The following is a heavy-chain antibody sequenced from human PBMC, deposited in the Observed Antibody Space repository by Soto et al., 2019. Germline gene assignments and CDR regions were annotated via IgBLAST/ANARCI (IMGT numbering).Heavy chain of an antibody. CDR1: GGSISSGGYY. V-gene: IGHV4-31*03. D-gene: IGHD6-6*01. Sequence: LSLTRTVSGGSISSGGYYWSWIRQHPGKGLEWIGYIYYSGSTYYNPSLKSRVTISVDTSKNQFSLKLSSVTAADTAVYYCARRESSIAALKFDPWGQGTLVTVSS. CDR3: ARRESSIAALKFDP. CDR2: IYYSGST. J-gene: IGHJ5*02.